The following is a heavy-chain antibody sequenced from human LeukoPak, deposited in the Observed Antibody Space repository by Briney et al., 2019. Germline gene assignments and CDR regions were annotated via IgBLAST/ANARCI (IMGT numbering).Heavy chain of an antibody. V-gene: IGHV4-39*07. D-gene: IGHD1-7*01. CDR1: GGSISSSSYY. CDR2: ISYNGST. CDR3: ARAPVAGTYHYFDY. J-gene: IGHJ4*02. Sequence: SETLSLTCTVSGGSISSSSYYWGWIRQPPRKGLEWVASISYNGSTYYNPSLNSRVTISVDRSKNQFSLKLSSVTAADTAVYYCARAPVAGTYHYFDYWGQGTLVTVSS.